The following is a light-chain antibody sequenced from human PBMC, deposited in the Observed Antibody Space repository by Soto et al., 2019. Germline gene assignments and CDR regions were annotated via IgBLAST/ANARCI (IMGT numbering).Light chain of an antibody. Sequence: EFVLTQSPGTLSLSRGERATLSCRASERIYSAYLGWYQQKPGQAPRLLIYGTSSRATGIPDRFSGSGSGTDFTLTISRLEPEDFAVYYCQQYGNSPITFGQGRRLEI. CDR3: QQYGNSPIT. CDR1: ERIYSAY. J-gene: IGKJ5*01. V-gene: IGKV3-20*01. CDR2: GTS.